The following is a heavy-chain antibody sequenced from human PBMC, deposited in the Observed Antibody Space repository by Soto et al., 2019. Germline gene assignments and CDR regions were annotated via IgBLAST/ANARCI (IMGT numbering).Heavy chain of an antibody. V-gene: IGHV3-13*05. J-gene: IGHJ6*02. CDR3: ARGDREGYYYGMDV. CDR2: IGTAGDP. Sequence: VQLVESGGGLVQPGGSLRLSCAASGFTFSSYDMHWVRQATGKGLEWVSAIGTAGDPYYPGSVKGRFTISRENAKNSLYLQMNSLRAGDTAVYYCARGDREGYYYGMDVWGQGTTVTVSS. CDR1: GFTFSSYD.